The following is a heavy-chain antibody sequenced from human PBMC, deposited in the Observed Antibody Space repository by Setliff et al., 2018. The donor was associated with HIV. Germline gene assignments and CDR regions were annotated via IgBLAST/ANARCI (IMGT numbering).Heavy chain of an antibody. CDR3: ARDHCSSSGCYEYSYYGMDV. D-gene: IGHD2-2*01. V-gene: IGHV3-23*01. Sequence: GGSLRLSCAASGFTFSNYAMSWVRQAPGKGLEWVSGISGSAGTTYYADSVKGRFTISRDNSKNTLYLQMNRLRSDDTAVYYCARDHCSSSGCYEYSYYGMDVWGQGTTVTVSS. J-gene: IGHJ6*02. CDR2: ISGSAGTT. CDR1: GFTFSNYA.